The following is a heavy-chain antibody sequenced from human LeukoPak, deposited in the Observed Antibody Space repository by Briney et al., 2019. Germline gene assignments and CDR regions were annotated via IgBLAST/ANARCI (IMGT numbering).Heavy chain of an antibody. CDR1: GFTFSSYS. Sequence: GGSLRLSCAASGFTFSSYSMNWVRQAPGKGLEWVSSISSSSSYIYYADSVKGRFTISRDSAKNSLYLQMNSLRAEDTALYYCAKDSGGATTGTFDIWGQGTMVTVSS. CDR2: ISSSSSYI. CDR3: AKDSGGATTGTFDI. J-gene: IGHJ3*02. V-gene: IGHV3-21*04. D-gene: IGHD1-26*01.